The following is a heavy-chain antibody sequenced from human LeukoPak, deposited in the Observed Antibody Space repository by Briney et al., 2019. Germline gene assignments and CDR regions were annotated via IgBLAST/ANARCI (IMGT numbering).Heavy chain of an antibody. CDR2: VRSKANSYAT. V-gene: IGHV3-73*01. J-gene: IGHJ6*03. Sequence: GGSLRLSCAASGFTFSGSAMHWVRHASGQGLEWVGRVRSKANSYATAYAASVKGRFTISRDDSKHTAYLQTNSLKTEDTAVYYCTRHVSADYGDYVGYYYYYMDVWSKGTTVTVSS. D-gene: IGHD4-17*01. CDR1: GFTFSGSA. CDR3: TRHVSADYGDYVGYYYYYMDV.